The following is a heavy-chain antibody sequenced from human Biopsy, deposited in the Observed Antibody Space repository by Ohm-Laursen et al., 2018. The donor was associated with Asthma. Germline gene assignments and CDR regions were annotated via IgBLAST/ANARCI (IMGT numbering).Heavy chain of an antibody. CDR1: GGSISSGGYS. V-gene: IGHV4-30-2*01. D-gene: IGHD5-24*01. J-gene: IGHJ4*02. Sequence: TLSLTCAVSGGSISSGGYSWSWIRQPPGKGLEWIGYIYHSGSTYYNPSLKIRVTISVDRSKNQFSLKLSSVTAADTAVYYCARVKDGYNFDFWGQGTLVTVSS. CDR2: IYHSGST. CDR3: ARVKDGYNFDF.